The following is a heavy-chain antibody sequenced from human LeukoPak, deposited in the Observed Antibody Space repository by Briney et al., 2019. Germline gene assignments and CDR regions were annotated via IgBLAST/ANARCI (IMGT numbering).Heavy chain of an antibody. J-gene: IGHJ2*01. Sequence: GGSLRGSCAASGFTVSSYDFHWVRQVPGKGLEWVSAIGVAGDTYYADSVKGRFTIPRENADNSLYLQMHSLRAGDTALYYCAREFCGGARCPGGLYYDLWGRGTLVTVSS. CDR2: IGVAGDT. CDR3: AREFCGGARCPGGLYYDL. CDR1: GFTVSSYD. D-gene: IGHD2-21*01. V-gene: IGHV3-13*04.